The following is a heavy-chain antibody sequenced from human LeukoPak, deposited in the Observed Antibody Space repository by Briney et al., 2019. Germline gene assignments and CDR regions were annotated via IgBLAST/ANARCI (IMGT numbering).Heavy chain of an antibody. V-gene: IGHV3-23*01. CDR3: ARDTSPVRFLDWSQGFDY. Sequence: PGGSLRLSCAASGFSFSTYAMSWVRQAPGKGLEWVSTIRDSGDSTHYPDSVKGRFTISRDNFNNMLYLQVGSLRAEDTAIYYCARDTSPVRFLDWSQGFDYWGQGTRVTVSS. CDR1: GFSFSTYA. D-gene: IGHD3-3*01. CDR2: IRDSGDST. J-gene: IGHJ4*01.